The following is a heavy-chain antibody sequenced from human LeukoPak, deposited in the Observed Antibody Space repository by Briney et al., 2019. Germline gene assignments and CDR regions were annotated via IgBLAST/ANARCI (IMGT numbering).Heavy chain of an antibody. J-gene: IGHJ5*02. Sequence: SETLSLTCTVSGGSIGSGGYYWSWIRQHPGKGLEWIGYIYYSGSTYYNPSLKSRVTISVDTSKNQFSLKLSSVTAADTAVYYCARAKAAGTTTDWFDPWGQGTLVTVSS. V-gene: IGHV4-31*03. CDR1: GGSIGSGGYY. D-gene: IGHD6-13*01. CDR2: IYYSGST. CDR3: ARAKAAGTTTDWFDP.